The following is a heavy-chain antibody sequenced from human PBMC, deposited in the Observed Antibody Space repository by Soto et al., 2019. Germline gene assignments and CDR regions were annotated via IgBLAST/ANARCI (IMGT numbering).Heavy chain of an antibody. CDR3: VRDRALDSSGHWFDS. Sequence: QVQLQESGPGLVKPSQTLSLTCTVSGRPVSSGGYYWTWIRQFPGKGLEWIGYIYHIGSPSSNPSLKSRLSMSLGASKNQFSLNLTSVTAADTAIYYCVRDRALDSSGHWFDSWGQGTLVTVSS. D-gene: IGHD6-19*01. J-gene: IGHJ5*01. CDR2: IYHIGSP. V-gene: IGHV4-31*03. CDR1: GRPVSSGGYY.